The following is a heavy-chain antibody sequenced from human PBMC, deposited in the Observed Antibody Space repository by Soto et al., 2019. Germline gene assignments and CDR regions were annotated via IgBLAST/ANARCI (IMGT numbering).Heavy chain of an antibody. D-gene: IGHD6-19*01. CDR3: AKAHSSGLLYYYGMDV. J-gene: IGHJ6*02. V-gene: IGHV3-23*01. Sequence: GGSLRLSCAASGFTFSSYAMSWVRQAPGKGLEWVSAISGSGGSTYYADSVKGRFTISRDNSKNTLYLQMNSLRAEDTAVYYCAKAHSSGLLYYYGMDVWGQGTTVTRLL. CDR2: ISGSGGST. CDR1: GFTFSSYA.